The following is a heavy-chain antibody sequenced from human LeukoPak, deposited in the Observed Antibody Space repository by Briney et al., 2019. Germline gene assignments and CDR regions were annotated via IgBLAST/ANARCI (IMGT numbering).Heavy chain of an antibody. J-gene: IGHJ6*02. V-gene: IGHV1-18*01. CDR3: ARVKAVGLYYYGMDV. Sequence: ASVTVSCKASGYTFTSYGISWVRQAPGQGLEWMGWISAYNGNTNYAQKLQGRVTMTTDTSTSTAYMELRSLRSDDTAVYYCARVKAVGLYYYGMDVWGQGTTVTVSS. CDR1: GYTFTSYG. CDR2: ISAYNGNT. D-gene: IGHD1-26*01.